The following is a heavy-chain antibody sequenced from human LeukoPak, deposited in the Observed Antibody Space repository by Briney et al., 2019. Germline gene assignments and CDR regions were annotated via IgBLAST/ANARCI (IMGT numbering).Heavy chain of an antibody. J-gene: IGHJ4*02. CDR1: GFTFSSYW. Sequence: GSLRLSCAASGFTFSSYWMHWVRQAPGKGLVWVSRVNSDGSSTTYADSVRGRFTISRDNAKNTLYLQMNSLRAEDTAVYYCAKAAEKRYSSGWYLAYWGQGTLVTVSS. CDR3: AKAAEKRYSSGWYLAY. D-gene: IGHD6-19*01. V-gene: IGHV3-74*01. CDR2: VNSDGSST.